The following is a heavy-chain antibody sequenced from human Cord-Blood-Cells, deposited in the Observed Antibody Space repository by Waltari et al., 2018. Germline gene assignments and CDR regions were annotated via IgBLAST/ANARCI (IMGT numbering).Heavy chain of an antibody. CDR2: IRYDGSNK. V-gene: IGHV3-30*02. CDR3: AKVYGSGSYDAFDI. Sequence: QVQLVESGGGVVQPGGSLGPSCAASGFPFSSFGLHWVRHAPGKGLEWVAFIRYDGSNKYYADSVKGRFTISRDNSKNTLYLQMNSLRAEDTAVYYCAKVYGSGSYDAFDIWGQGTMVTVSS. CDR1: GFPFSSFG. D-gene: IGHD3-10*01. J-gene: IGHJ3*02.